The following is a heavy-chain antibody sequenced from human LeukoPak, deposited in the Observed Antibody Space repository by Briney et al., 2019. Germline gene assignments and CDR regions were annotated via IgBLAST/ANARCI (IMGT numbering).Heavy chain of an antibody. V-gene: IGHV1-18*03. J-gene: IGHJ6*04. CDR1: GYTFTSYG. CDR2: ISAYNGNT. CDR3: ARDSPITMVRGVSGDV. Sequence: ASVKVSCKASGYTFTSYGISWVRQAPGQGLEWMGWISAYNGNTNYAQKLQGRVTMTTDTSTSTAYMELRSLRSDDMAVYYCARDSPITMVRGVSGDVWGKGTTVTVSS. D-gene: IGHD3-10*01.